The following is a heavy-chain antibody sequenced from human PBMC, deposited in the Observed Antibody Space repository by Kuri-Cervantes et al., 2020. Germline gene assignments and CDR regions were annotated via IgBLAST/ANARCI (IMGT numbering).Heavy chain of an antibody. CDR1: GFTFGDYA. CDR2: IRSKAYGGTT. CDR3: TTVLRWELTHDS. Sequence: GESLKISCTASGFTFGDYAMSWVRQAPGKGLEWVGFIRSKAYGGTTEYAASVKGRFTISRDDSKSIAYLQMNSLKTEDTAVYYCTTVLRWELTHDSWGQGTLVTVSS. D-gene: IGHD1-26*01. V-gene: IGHV3-49*04. J-gene: IGHJ4*02.